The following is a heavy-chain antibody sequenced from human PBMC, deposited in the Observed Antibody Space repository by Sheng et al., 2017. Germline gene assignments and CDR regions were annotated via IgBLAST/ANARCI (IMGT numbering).Heavy chain of an antibody. D-gene: IGHD5-18*01. CDR3: ARSGYSSSHAFD. J-gene: IGHJ3*01. CDR2: INSLSTSI. CDR1: GFTFSIYP. Sequence: EVQLVESGGGLVKPRGSLRLSCEASGFTFSIYPMSWVRQAPGKGLQWLSTINSLSTSIYYAESVKGRFTISRDNAKNSLFLQLSSLRVEDTATYYCARSGYSSSHAFD. V-gene: IGHV3-21*01.